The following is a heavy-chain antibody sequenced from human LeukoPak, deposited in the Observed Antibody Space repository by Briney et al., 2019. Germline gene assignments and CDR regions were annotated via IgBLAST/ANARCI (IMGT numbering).Heavy chain of an antibody. CDR2: ISYRGNP. CDR3: AGLGVMVLVYQSES. J-gene: IGHJ1*01. V-gene: IGHV4-39*07. Sequence: PSETLSPTCAVSGGSVSSSKYLWGWVRQPPGRELEWVGSISYRGNPDYNPSLKSRLTLSVDTYKNQFSLKLTSVTAADSAVYYCAGLGVMVLVYQSESWGQGTPVTVSS. D-gene: IGHD2-8*01. CDR1: GGSVSSSKYL.